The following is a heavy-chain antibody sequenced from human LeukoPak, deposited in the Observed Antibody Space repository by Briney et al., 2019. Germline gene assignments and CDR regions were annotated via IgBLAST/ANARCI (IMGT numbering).Heavy chain of an antibody. D-gene: IGHD5-18*01. CDR2: ISSGSSTL. Sequence: GGSLRLSCAASGFTFSTYSMNWVRQAPGKGLEWVSFISSGSSTLYYADSVKGRFTISRDNAKNSLYLQMNSLRDEYTAVYSWARVAETQLWLRSAFDHWGQGTLVTVSS. V-gene: IGHV3-48*02. CDR1: GFTFSTYS. CDR3: ARVAETQLWLRSAFDH. J-gene: IGHJ4*02.